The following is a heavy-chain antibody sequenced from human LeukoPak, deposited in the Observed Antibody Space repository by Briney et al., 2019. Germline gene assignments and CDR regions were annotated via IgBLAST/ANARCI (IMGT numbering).Heavy chain of an antibody. CDR3: AILAAAAPPPNYYMDV. J-gene: IGHJ6*03. Sequence: PGGSLRLSCAASGFTFSDYAMSWVRQAPGKGLEWVSGINWNGGSTGYADSVKGRFTISRDNAKNSLYLQMNSLRAEDTALYYCAILAAAAPPPNYYMDVWGKGTTVTVSS. D-gene: IGHD6-13*01. V-gene: IGHV3-20*04. CDR1: GFTFSDYA. CDR2: INWNGGST.